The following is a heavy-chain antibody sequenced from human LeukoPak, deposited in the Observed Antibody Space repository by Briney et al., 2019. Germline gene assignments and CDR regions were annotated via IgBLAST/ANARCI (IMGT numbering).Heavy chain of an antibody. Sequence: GGSLRLSCTASGLTFSSYWMSWVRQAPGKGLEWVANTDQVEGERYYVDSVKGRFIISRDNAKNSLFLQMSSLRVEDTAVYYCARDGVRGSYDHSDFDYWGQGILVTVAS. D-gene: IGHD1-26*01. CDR2: TDQVEGER. CDR1: GLTFSSYW. J-gene: IGHJ4*02. CDR3: ARDGVRGSYDHSDFDY. V-gene: IGHV3-7*01.